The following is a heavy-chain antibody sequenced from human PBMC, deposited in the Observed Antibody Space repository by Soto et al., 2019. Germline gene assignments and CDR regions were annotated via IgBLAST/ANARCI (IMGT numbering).Heavy chain of an antibody. V-gene: IGHV4-34*01. D-gene: IGHD3-10*01. CDR1: GGSFSGYY. J-gene: IGHJ4*02. CDR2: INHSGST. Sequence: SETLSLTCAVYGGSFSGYYWSWIRQPPRKGLEWIGEINHSGSTNYNPSLKSRVTISVDTSKNQFSLKLNSMTAADTAVYYCARHNYGSGSTYFDYWGQGTLVTVSS. CDR3: ARHNYGSGSTYFDY.